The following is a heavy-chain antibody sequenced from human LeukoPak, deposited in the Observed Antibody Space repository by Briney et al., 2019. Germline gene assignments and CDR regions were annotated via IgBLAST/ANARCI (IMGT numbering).Heavy chain of an antibody. Sequence: GGSLRLSCAASGFTFSNAWMSWVRQAPGKGLEWVGRIKSKTDGGTTDYAAPVKGRFTISRDDSKNTLYLQMNSLKTEDTAVYYCTTRIQITIFGVVHDPEGVWGQGTLVTVSS. CDR3: TTRIQITIFGVVHDPEGV. D-gene: IGHD3-3*01. V-gene: IGHV3-15*01. CDR2: IKSKTDGGTT. CDR1: GFTFSNAW. J-gene: IGHJ4*02.